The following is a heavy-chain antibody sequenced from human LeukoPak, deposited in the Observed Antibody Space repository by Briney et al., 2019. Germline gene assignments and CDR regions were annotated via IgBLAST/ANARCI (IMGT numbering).Heavy chain of an antibody. CDR1: GGSISSYY. J-gene: IGHJ3*02. CDR2: IYYSGST. V-gene: IGHV4-59*01. CDR3: AREIPNDAFDI. Sequence: PSETLSLTCTVSGGSISSYYWSWIRQPPGKGLEWIGYIYYSGSTNYNPSLKSRVTISVDTSKNQSSLKLSSVTAADTAVYYCAREIPNDAFDIWGQGTMVTVSS. D-gene: IGHD2-2*02.